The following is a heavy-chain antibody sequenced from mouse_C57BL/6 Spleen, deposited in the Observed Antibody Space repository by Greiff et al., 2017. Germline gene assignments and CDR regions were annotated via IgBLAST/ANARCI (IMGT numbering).Heavy chain of an antibody. CDR1: GYTFTSYW. CDR3: ARYDYDPYYYAMDY. Sequence: QVQLQQSGAELVKPGASVKLSCKASGYTFTSYWIQWVKQRPGQGLEWIGEIDPSDSYTNYNQKFKGKATLTVDTSSSTAYMQLSSLTSEDSAVYYCARYDYDPYYYAMDYWGQGTSVTVSS. J-gene: IGHJ4*01. V-gene: IGHV1-50*01. CDR2: IDPSDSYT. D-gene: IGHD2-4*01.